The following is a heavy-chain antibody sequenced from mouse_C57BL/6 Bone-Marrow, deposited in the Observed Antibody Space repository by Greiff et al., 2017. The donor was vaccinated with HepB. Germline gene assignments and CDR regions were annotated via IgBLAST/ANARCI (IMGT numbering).Heavy chain of an antibody. CDR3: TSGDYYYGSRSSFAY. D-gene: IGHD1-1*01. V-gene: IGHV14-3*01. Sequence: VQLQQSVAELVRPGASVKLSCTASGFNIKNTYMHWVKQRPEQGLEWIGRIDPANGNTKYAPKFQGKATITADTSSNTAYLQLSSLTSEDTAIYYCTSGDYYYGSRSSFAYWGQGTLVTVSA. CDR2: IDPANGNT. J-gene: IGHJ3*01. CDR1: GFNIKNTY.